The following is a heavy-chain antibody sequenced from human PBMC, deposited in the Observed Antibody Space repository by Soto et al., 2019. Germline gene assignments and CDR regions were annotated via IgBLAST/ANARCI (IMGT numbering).Heavy chain of an antibody. Sequence: PGGSLRLSCAASGFTFSSYAMSWVRQAPGKGLEWVSAISGSGGSTYYADSVKGRFTISRDNSKNTLYLQMNSLRAEYTAVYYCAKDDPGPYYYYMDVWGKGTTVTVSS. V-gene: IGHV3-23*01. CDR3: AKDDPGPYYYYMDV. CDR1: GFTFSSYA. CDR2: ISGSGGST. J-gene: IGHJ6*03.